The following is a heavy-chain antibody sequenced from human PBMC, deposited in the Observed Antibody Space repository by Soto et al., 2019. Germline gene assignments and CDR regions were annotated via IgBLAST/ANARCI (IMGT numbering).Heavy chain of an antibody. Sequence: SETLSLTCTVSGGSISSYYWSWIRQHPGKGLEWIGYIYYSGSTNYNPSLKSRVTISVDTSKNQFSLKLSSVTAADTAVYYCARDLEYYDILTGYFYGMDVWGQGTTVTVSS. CDR1: GGSISSYY. D-gene: IGHD3-9*01. CDR2: IYYSGST. CDR3: ARDLEYYDILTGYFYGMDV. V-gene: IGHV4-59*01. J-gene: IGHJ6*02.